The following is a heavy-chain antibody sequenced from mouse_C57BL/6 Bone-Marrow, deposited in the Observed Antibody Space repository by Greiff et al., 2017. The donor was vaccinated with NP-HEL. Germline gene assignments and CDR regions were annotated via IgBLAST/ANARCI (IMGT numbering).Heavy chain of an antibody. J-gene: IGHJ1*03. CDR3: ARKGIGDWYFDV. CDR1: GYAFTNYL. CDR2: INPGSGGT. V-gene: IGHV1-54*01. Sequence: VHLVESGAELVRPGTSVKVSCKASGYAFTNYLIEWVKQRPGQGLEWIGVINPGSGGTNYNEKFKGKATLTAYKSSSTAYMQLSRLTSEDSAVYFCARKGIGDWYFDVWGTGTTVTVSS. D-gene: IGHD3-1*01.